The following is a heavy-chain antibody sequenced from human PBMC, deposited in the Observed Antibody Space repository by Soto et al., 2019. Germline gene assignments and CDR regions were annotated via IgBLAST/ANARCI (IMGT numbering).Heavy chain of an antibody. Sequence: SETLSLTCTVSGGSISSYYWSWIRQPPGKGLEWIGYIYYSGSTNYNPSLKSRVTISVDTSKNQFSLKLSSVTAADTAVYYCARAARYYYFFLIFYTPHSWIVFWGPGILVTL. D-gene: IGHD3-3*01. CDR3: ARAARYYYFFLIFYTPHSWIVF. V-gene: IGHV4-59*01. J-gene: IGHJ4*02. CDR1: GGSISSYY. CDR2: IYYSGST.